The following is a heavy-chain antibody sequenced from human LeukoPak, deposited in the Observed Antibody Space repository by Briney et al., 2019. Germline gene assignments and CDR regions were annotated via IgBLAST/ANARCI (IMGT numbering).Heavy chain of an antibody. J-gene: IGHJ3*02. CDR2: IYYSGST. Sequence: SETLSLTCAAYGGSFSGYYWSWIRQPPGKGLEWIGYIYYSGSTNYNPSLKSRVTISVDTSKNQFSLKLSSVTAADTAVYYCARHVPLDAFDIWGQGTMVTVSS. CDR3: ARHVPLDAFDI. CDR1: GGSFSGYY. V-gene: IGHV4-59*08.